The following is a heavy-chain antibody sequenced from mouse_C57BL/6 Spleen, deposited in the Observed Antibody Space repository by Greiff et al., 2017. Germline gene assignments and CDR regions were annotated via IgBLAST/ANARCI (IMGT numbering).Heavy chain of an antibody. CDR2: IWSGGST. V-gene: IGHV2-2*01. Sequence: QVQLQQSGPGLVQPSQSLSITCTVSGFSLTSYGVHWVRQSPGKGLEWLGVIWSGGSTDYNAAFISRLSISKDNSKSQVFFKMNSLQADDTAIYYCARNYHYYGSSYVYFDVWGTGTTVTVSS. J-gene: IGHJ1*03. D-gene: IGHD1-1*01. CDR1: GFSLTSYG. CDR3: ARNYHYYGSSYVYFDV.